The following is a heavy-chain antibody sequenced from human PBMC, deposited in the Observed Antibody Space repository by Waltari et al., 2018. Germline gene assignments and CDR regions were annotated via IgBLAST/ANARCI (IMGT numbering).Heavy chain of an antibody. V-gene: IGHV4-31*03. Sequence: QVQLQESGPGLVKPSQTLSLTCTVSGGSISSGGYYWSWIRQHPGKGLEWIGYIYYSGSTSFTPSLKSRLTISLDTSNNQFSLRLTSVTAADTAVYYCARSPTYYGSGTYYLRPQYYFDYWGQGTLVTVSS. CDR2: IYYSGST. D-gene: IGHD3-10*01. J-gene: IGHJ4*02. CDR1: GGSISSGGYY. CDR3: ARSPTYYGSGTYYLRPQYYFDY.